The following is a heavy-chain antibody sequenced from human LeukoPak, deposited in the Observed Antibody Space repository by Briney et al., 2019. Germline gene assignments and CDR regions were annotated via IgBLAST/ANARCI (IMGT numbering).Heavy chain of an antibody. Sequence: PSQTLSLTCAVSGGSINSGGYSWSWFRQPPGKGLEWIGYIYPSGSTYYTPSLKSRVTLSLDRSKNQISLKLSSVTAADTAVYYCVRGVEGVYAFDIWGQGTMVTVSS. CDR2: IYPSGST. D-gene: IGHD6-13*01. J-gene: IGHJ3*02. V-gene: IGHV4-30-2*01. CDR1: GGSINSGGYS. CDR3: VRGVEGVYAFDI.